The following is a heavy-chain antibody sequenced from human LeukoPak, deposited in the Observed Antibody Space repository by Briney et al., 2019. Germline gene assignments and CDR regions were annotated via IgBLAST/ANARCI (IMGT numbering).Heavy chain of an antibody. J-gene: IGHJ6*03. CDR1: GFTFSSYA. D-gene: IGHD1-26*01. CDR3: ARDPYSGAYYEGYYYYYMDV. CDR2: ISYGGSNK. V-gene: IGHV3-30*04. Sequence: PGRSLTLSCAASGFTFSSYAMHWVRQAPGKGLEWVAVISYGGSNKYYADTVKGRFTISRDNSKNTLYLQMNSLRAEDTAVYYCARDPYSGAYYEGYYYYYMDVWGKGTTVTVSS.